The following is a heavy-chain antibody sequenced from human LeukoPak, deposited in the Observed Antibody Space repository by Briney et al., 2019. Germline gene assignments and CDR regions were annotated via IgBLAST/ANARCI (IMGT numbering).Heavy chain of an antibody. CDR3: ARMRWELLVQTYYYYLDV. CDR1: GGSISSYY. J-gene: IGHJ6*03. Sequence: PSETLSLTCTVSGGSISSYYWSWIRQPPGKGLEWIGYIYYSGSTNYNPSLKSRVTISVDTSKNQFSLKLSSVTAADTAVYYCARMRWELLVQTYYYYLDVWGKGTTVTVSS. D-gene: IGHD4-23*01. CDR2: IYYSGST. V-gene: IGHV4-59*01.